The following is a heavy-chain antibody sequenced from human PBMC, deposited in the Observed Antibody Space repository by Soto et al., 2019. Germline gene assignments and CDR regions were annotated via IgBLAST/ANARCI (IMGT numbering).Heavy chain of an antibody. D-gene: IGHD1-20*01. J-gene: IGHJ4*02. CDR1: GFTFSSYA. CDR2: ISYDGSNK. Sequence: GSLRLPCAASGFTFSSYAMHWVRQAPGKGLEWVAVISYDGSNKYYADSVKGRFTISRDNSKDTLYLQMNNLRAEDTAVYYCAKPPDYNWNDYWGQGTLVTVSS. CDR3: AKPPDYNWNDY. V-gene: IGHV3-30-3*02.